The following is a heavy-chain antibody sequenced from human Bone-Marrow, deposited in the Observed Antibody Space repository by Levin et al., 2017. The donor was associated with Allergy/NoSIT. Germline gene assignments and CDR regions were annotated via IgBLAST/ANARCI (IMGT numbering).Heavy chain of an antibody. CDR2: IYSKRKGGST. CDR1: GFTFNDAW. V-gene: IGHV3-15*01. CDR3: TDTPLI. D-gene: IGHD2-15*01. J-gene: IGHJ3*02. Sequence: GGSLRLSCVASGFTFNDAWMSWVRQAPGKGLEWVGRIYSKRKGGSTDYAVPVKGRFTISRDDSKNTLYLQMNSLKVEDTAVYYCTDTPLIWGQGTMVTVSS.